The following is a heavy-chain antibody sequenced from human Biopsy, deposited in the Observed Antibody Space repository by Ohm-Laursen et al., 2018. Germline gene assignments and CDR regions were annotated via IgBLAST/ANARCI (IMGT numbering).Heavy chain of an antibody. J-gene: IGHJ4*02. CDR3: ALQSVAQMKNFDY. D-gene: IGHD6-19*01. V-gene: IGHV1-2*02. Sequence: ASVKVSCKASGFSFTGYYIHWVRQAPGQGLEWMGWISPKSGGTNYAQKFQGNITMTKNTSMSTAYMEMSRLRSDDTAVYYCALQSVAQMKNFDYWGQGTLVIVSS. CDR2: ISPKSGGT. CDR1: GFSFTGYY.